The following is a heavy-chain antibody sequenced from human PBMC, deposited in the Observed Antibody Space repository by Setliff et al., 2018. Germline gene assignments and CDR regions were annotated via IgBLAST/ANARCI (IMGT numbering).Heavy chain of an antibody. D-gene: IGHD1-1*01. CDR1: GGSISTYY. J-gene: IGHJ4*02. CDR3: ARGAYIGLDY. CDR2: IYYSGTT. V-gene: IGHV4-59*01. Sequence: SSETLSLTCTVSGGSISTYYWTWIRQPPGKALEWIGYIYYSGTTNYSPSLKSRVTISIDMSKNQFSLKLNSVTAADTAVYYCARGAYIGLDYWGQGTLVTAPQ.